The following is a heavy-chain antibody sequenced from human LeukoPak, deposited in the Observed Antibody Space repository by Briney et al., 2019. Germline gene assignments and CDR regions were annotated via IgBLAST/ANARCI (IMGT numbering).Heavy chain of an antibody. CDR1: GYTFTSYD. V-gene: IGHV1-8*01. Sequence: ASVKVSCKASGYTFTSYDINWVRQAPGQGLEWMGWMNPNSGNTGYAQKFQGRVTMTTDTSTSTAYMELRSLRSDDTAVYYCARAVWFGEFDYWGQGTLVTVSS. D-gene: IGHD3-10*01. CDR3: ARAVWFGEFDY. CDR2: MNPNSGNT. J-gene: IGHJ4*02.